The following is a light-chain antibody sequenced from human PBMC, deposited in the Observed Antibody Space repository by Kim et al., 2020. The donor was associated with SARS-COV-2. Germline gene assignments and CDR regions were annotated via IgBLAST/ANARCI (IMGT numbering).Light chain of an antibody. V-gene: IGKV3-11*01. J-gene: IGKJ4*01. Sequence: SLSPGERAPPSCRASQSVSRYLAWYQQKPGRAPRLLIYDASNRATGIPARFSGSGSGTDFTLTISSLEPEDFAVYYCQQRSNWLTFGGGTKVDIK. CDR3: QQRSNWLT. CDR2: DAS. CDR1: QSVSRY.